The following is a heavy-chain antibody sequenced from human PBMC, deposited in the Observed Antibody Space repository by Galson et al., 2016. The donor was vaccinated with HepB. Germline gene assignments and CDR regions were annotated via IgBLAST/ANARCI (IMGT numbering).Heavy chain of an antibody. D-gene: IGHD4-23*01. J-gene: IGHJ4*02. CDR1: GGSISSSNW. Sequence: SETLSLTCTVSGGSISSSNWWTWVRQSPGKGLEWIGEIYHSGSTNYSPSLKSRVTISVDKSKNQFFLRLSSVTAADTAVYFCAREGVSGGNSYFDYWGQGALVTVSS. V-gene: IGHV4-4*02. CDR2: IYHSGST. CDR3: AREGVSGGNSYFDY.